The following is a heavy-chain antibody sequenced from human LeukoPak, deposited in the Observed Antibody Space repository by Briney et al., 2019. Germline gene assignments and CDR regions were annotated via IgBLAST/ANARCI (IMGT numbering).Heavy chain of an antibody. V-gene: IGHV1-18*01. Sequence: GASVKVSCKASGYTFTSYGISWVRQAPGQGLEWIGWISAYNGNTNYAQKLQGRVTMTTDTSTSTAYMELRSLRSDDTAVYYCARDRDRCSGGSCYLAGSAFDIWGQGTMVTVSS. D-gene: IGHD2-15*01. CDR2: ISAYNGNT. J-gene: IGHJ3*02. CDR1: GYTFTSYG. CDR3: ARDRDRCSGGSCYLAGSAFDI.